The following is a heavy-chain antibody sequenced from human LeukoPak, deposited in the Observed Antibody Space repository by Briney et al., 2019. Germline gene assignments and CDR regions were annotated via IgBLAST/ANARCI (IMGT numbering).Heavy chain of an antibody. D-gene: IGHD6-19*01. Sequence: GGSLRLSCAASEFTFSSYGMHWVRQAPGKGLEWMAFIRNDGSNKYYADSVKGRFTISRDNAKNTLYLQMNSLRAEDTAVYYCAGGTRYSSGWTFDYWGQGTLVTVSS. CDR2: IRNDGSNK. V-gene: IGHV3-30*02. J-gene: IGHJ4*02. CDR1: EFTFSSYG. CDR3: AGGTRYSSGWTFDY.